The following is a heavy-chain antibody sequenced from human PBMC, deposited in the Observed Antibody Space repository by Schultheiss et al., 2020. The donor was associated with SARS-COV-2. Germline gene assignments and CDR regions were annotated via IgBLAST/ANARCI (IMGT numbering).Heavy chain of an antibody. Sequence: SETLSLTCAVSGGSISSGGYSWSWIRQPPGKGLEWIGYIYHSGSTNYNPSLKSRVTISVDTSKNQFSLKLSSVTAADTAVYYCARASVGYDSSGYSGAFDYWGQGTLVTVSS. CDR3: ARASVGYDSSGYSGAFDY. J-gene: IGHJ4*02. CDR1: GGSISSGGYS. V-gene: IGHV4-30-2*01. D-gene: IGHD3-22*01. CDR2: IYHSGST.